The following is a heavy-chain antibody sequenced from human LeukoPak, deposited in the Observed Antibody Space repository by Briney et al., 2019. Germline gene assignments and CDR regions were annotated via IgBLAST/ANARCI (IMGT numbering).Heavy chain of an antibody. CDR1: GGSISSGGYY. Sequence: SQTLSLTCTVSGGSISSGGYYWSWIRQHPGKGLEWIGYIYYGGSTYYNPPLKSRVTISVDTSKNQFSLKLSSVTAADTAVYYCARDRGGGYNSRGFDYWGQGTLVTVSS. CDR3: ARDRGGGYNSRGFDY. J-gene: IGHJ4*02. V-gene: IGHV4-31*03. D-gene: IGHD5-24*01. CDR2: IYYGGST.